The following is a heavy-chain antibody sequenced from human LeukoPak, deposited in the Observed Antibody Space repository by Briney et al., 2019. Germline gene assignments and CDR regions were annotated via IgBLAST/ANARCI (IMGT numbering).Heavy chain of an antibody. D-gene: IGHD6-19*01. CDR1: GYTFTAYY. V-gene: IGHV1-2*02. CDR2: IDPNSGGT. J-gene: IGHJ4*02. Sequence: ASVKVSCKASGYTFTAYYIHWVRQAPGQGLEWMGWIDPNSGGTNFAQKFQGRVTMTRDTSISTAYMEVSRLRSDDTAVYYCARDEAVAGMGYWGQGTLVTVSS. CDR3: ARDEAVAGMGY.